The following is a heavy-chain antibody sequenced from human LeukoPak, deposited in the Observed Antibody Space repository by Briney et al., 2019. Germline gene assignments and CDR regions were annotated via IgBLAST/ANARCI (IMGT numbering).Heavy chain of an antibody. CDR1: GFTFSSYA. J-gene: IGHJ4*02. V-gene: IGHV3-7*02. CDR3: ARVPSAVVTPSLFDY. Sequence: GGSLRLSCAASGFTFSSYAMSWVRQAPGKGLEWVANIKRDGSEKYYVDSVKGRFTISRDNAKNSLYLQMNSLRAEDTAVYYCARVPSAVVTPSLFDYWGQGTLVTVSS. D-gene: IGHD4-23*01. CDR2: IKRDGSEK.